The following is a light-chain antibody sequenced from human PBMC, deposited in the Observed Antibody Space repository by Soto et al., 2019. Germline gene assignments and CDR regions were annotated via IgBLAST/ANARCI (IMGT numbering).Light chain of an antibody. J-gene: IGLJ2*01. CDR2: EVS. CDR3: SSYTSSNTLV. Sequence: QSALTPPASVSGSPGQSITISCTGTSSDVGAYNYVSWYQQHPGKAPKLMIFEVSDRPSGVSNRYSSSKSGNTASLTISGLQAEDEADYYCSSYTSSNTLVFGGATKLTVL. CDR1: SSDVGAYNY. V-gene: IGLV2-14*01.